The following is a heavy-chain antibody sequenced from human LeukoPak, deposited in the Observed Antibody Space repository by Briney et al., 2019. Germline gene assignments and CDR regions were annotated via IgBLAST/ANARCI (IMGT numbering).Heavy chain of an antibody. J-gene: IGHJ4*02. V-gene: IGHV5-51*01. Sequence: GESLKISCKGSGYSFTNSWIGWVRQMPGKGLELMGIIYPGDSDTRYSPSFQGHVTISADKSINTAYLPWSSLKASATAMYYCARHVDCSGGTCSLDYWGQGTLVTVSS. CDR2: IYPGDSDT. CDR3: ARHVDCSGGTCSLDY. CDR1: GYSFTNSW. D-gene: IGHD2-15*01.